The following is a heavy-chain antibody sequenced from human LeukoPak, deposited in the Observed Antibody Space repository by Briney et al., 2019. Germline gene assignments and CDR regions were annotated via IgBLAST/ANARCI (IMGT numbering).Heavy chain of an antibody. Sequence: RGPLRLSCAASGFTSSSYSMNWVRQAPGKGLEWVSSISSSRSYIYYADSVKGRFTISRDNAKTSLYLQMSSMRAEDTVVYYCAKEILVAAIHWGQGTLVTVSS. CDR3: AKEILVAAIH. CDR2: ISSSRSYI. CDR1: GFTSSSYS. V-gene: IGHV3-21*04. D-gene: IGHD2-15*01. J-gene: IGHJ4*02.